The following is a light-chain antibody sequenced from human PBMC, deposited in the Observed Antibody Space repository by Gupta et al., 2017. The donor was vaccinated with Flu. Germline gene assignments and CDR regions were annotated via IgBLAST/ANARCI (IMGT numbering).Light chain of an antibody. J-gene: IGLJ3*02. Sequence: QSVLTQPPSPSGTPGQRVTISCSGSSSSIGSNYVYWYQQLPGTAPKLLIYRNNQRPSGVPDRFSGSKSGNSASLAISGLRSEDEADYYCAAWDDSLSAWVFGGGTKLTVL. CDR2: RNN. CDR1: SSSIGSNY. CDR3: AAWDDSLSAWV. V-gene: IGLV1-47*01.